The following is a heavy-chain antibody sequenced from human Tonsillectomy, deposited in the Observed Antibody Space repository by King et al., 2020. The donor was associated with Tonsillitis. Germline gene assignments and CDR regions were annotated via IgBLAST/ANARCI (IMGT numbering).Heavy chain of an antibody. CDR1: GFSFSYSW. D-gene: IGHD2-21*02. CDR3: ARDSSPYCGADGYLDAFDI. V-gene: IGHV3-7*01. Sequence: VQLVESGGDLVQPGGSLRLSCAASGFSFSYSWMTWVRQAPGKGLEWVANIRRDGAKINYVDSVKGRFTISRDNAKNLLYLEMNSLRVEDTAVYYCARDSSPYCGADGYLDAFDIWGQGTKVTVSS. CDR2: IRRDGAKI. J-gene: IGHJ3*02.